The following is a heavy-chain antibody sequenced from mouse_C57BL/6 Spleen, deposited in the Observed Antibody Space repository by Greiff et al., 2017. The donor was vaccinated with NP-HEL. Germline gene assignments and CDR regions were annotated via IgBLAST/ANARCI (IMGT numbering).Heavy chain of an antibody. D-gene: IGHD2-5*01. CDR2: IYPRSGNT. Sequence: QVQLKESGAELARPGASVKLSCKASGYTFTSYGISWVKQRTGQGLEWIGEIYPRSGNTYSNEKFKGKATLTADKSSSTAYMELRSLTSEDSAVYFCARSGSNYVFFYAMDYWGQGTSVTVSS. CDR1: GYTFTSYG. CDR3: ARSGSNYVFFYAMDY. V-gene: IGHV1-81*01. J-gene: IGHJ4*01.